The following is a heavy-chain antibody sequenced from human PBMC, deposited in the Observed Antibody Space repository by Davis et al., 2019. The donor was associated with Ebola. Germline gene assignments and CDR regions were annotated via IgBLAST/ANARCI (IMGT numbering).Heavy chain of an antibody. D-gene: IGHD5-12*01. CDR1: GGSFSGYY. CDR3: AAGYDYDWFDP. V-gene: IGHV4-34*01. Sequence: SETLSLTCAVYGGSFSGYYWSCIRQPPGKGLEWIGEINHSGSTNYNPSLRSRVTISVDRSKNQFSLNLKSVTAADTAVYYCAAGYDYDWFDPWGQGVLVTVSS. CDR2: INHSGST. J-gene: IGHJ5*02.